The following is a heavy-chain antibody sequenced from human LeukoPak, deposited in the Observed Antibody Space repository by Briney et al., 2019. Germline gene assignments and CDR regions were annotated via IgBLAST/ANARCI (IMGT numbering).Heavy chain of an antibody. J-gene: IGHJ5*02. V-gene: IGHV6-1*01. Sequence: SQTLSLTCAISVDGVSIDSAAWDWIRQSPSRGLEWLGRTYYRSKWYNDYAVSVKSRITINPDTSKTQFSLQLNSVTPEDTAVYYCAREEYAAGINWFDPWGQGTLVTVS. CDR2: TYYRSKWYN. CDR1: VDGVSIDSAA. D-gene: IGHD6-19*01. CDR3: AREEYAAGINWFDP.